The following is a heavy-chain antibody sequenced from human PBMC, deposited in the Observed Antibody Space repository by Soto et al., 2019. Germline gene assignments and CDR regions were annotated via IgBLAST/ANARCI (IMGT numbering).Heavy chain of an antibody. CDR2: ISGSGGST. CDR3: ATYYDILTGSSDYYYYMEV. D-gene: IGHD3-9*01. J-gene: IGHJ6*03. V-gene: IGHV3-23*01. CDR1: GFTFSSYA. Sequence: PLGSLRLSFAASGFTFSSYATGWVLPAPVNWLELVSAISGSGGSTYYAGSVKGRFTISRDNSKNTLYLQMNSLRAEDTAVYYCATYYDILTGSSDYYYYMEVWGKGTTVTVSS.